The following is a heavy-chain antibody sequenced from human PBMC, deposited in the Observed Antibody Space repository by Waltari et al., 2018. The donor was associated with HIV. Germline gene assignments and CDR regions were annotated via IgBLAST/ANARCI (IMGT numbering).Heavy chain of an antibody. D-gene: IGHD1-26*01. V-gene: IGHV3-53*02. Sequence: EVQLVETGGGLIQPGGSLRLSCAASGLTVGGNFMNWVRQAPGKGLECVSLIYNNNSTYYADSVKGRFTISRDNSKNTLYLQMNSLRAEDTAVYYCARVRSTMGRFQGFDYWGQGTLVTVSS. CDR2: IYNNNST. J-gene: IGHJ4*02. CDR3: ARVRSTMGRFQGFDY. CDR1: GLTVGGNF.